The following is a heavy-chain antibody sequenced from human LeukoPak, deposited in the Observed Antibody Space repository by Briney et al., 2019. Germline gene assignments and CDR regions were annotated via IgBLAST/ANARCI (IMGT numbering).Heavy chain of an antibody. J-gene: IGHJ6*02. CDR3: ARVQEDIVVVPAAIPHYYYGMDV. D-gene: IGHD2-2*02. V-gene: IGHV3-11*01. Sequence: PGGSLRLSCAASGFTFSDYYMSWIRQAPGKGLEWVSYISSSGSTIYYADSVKGRFTISRDNAKNSLYLQMNSLRAEDTAVYYCARVQEDIVVVPAAIPHYYYGMDVWGQGTTVTASS. CDR2: ISSSGSTI. CDR1: GFTFSDYY.